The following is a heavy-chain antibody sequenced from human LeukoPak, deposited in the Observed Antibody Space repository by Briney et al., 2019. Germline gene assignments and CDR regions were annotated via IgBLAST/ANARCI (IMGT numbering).Heavy chain of an antibody. V-gene: IGHV4-39*01. CDR3: ARLGRTYYDFWSGP. D-gene: IGHD3-3*01. CDR1: GGSISNNNYY. Sequence: PSETLSLTCTVSGGSISNNNYYWGWSREPPGKGLEWLGTIYYSGTTYYSPTLLSRGTLSVDMSKNQFSLKLTSVTAADTAVYYCARLGRTYYDFWSGPWGQGTLVTVSS. J-gene: IGHJ5*02. CDR2: IYYSGTT.